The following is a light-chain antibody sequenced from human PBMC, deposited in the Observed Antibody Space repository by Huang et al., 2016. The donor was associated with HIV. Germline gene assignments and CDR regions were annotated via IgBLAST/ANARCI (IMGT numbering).Light chain of an antibody. V-gene: IGKV3-15*01. Sequence: IVVTQSPATLSVSPGERATLSCRASQTISTNVAWYQQKPGQAPRLLIYGASTRANGIPAGFSGSGSGTELTLTISSLQSEDFAIYYCQQYNRWPPWTFGQGTKVEIK. CDR3: QQYNRWPPWT. CDR2: GAS. J-gene: IGKJ1*01. CDR1: QTISTN.